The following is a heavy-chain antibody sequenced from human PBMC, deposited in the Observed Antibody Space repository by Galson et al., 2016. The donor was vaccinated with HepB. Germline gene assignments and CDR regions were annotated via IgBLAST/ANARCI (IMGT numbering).Heavy chain of an antibody. CDR3: AQDVLFDFVGDNYRRGYRFGLDI. D-gene: IGHD5-12*01. J-gene: IGHJ6*02. CDR2: ISGSSGNT. V-gene: IGHV1-18*01. Sequence: SVKVSCKASGYSFSAYGVTWVRQAPGQGLEWVGTISGSSGNTKYAQRFQNRVTLTRDTSTTTANMELRSLQSDDTAVYYCAQDVLFDFVGDNYRRGYRFGLDIWGQGTTVTVSS. CDR1: GYSFSAYG.